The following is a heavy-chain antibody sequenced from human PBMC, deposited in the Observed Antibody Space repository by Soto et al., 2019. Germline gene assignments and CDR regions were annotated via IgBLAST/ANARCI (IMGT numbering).Heavy chain of an antibody. CDR3: AKDKGERSFDY. Sequence: EVQLVESGRGLEQPGGSLRLSCAASGFSFSSSSMNWVRQAPGKGLEWISYIGHRSGATYYADSVRGRFSISRDNAKSSVYVQMNSLKDEDTAVYYCAKDKGERSFDYWGQGTLVTVSS. J-gene: IGHJ4*02. D-gene: IGHD3-16*01. V-gene: IGHV3-48*02. CDR2: IGHRSGAT. CDR1: GFSFSSSS.